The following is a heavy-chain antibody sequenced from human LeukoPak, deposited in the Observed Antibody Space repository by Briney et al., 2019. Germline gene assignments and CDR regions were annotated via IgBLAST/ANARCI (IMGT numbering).Heavy chain of an antibody. CDR3: TRGSGRFEY. J-gene: IGHJ4*02. CDR2: IRAKAYGGTT. CDR1: GFTFGDFP. Sequence: GGSLRLSCAGSGFTFGDFPMTWVRQAPGKGLEWVGYIRAKAYGGTTEYAASVKGRFTISRDVSKRIAFLQMNSLQTLDTAIYYCTRGSGRFEYWGQGVLVTVSS. V-gene: IGHV3-49*04. D-gene: IGHD2-15*01.